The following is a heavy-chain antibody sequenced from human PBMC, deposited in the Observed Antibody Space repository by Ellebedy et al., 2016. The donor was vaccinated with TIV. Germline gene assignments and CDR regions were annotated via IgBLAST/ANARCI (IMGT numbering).Heavy chain of an antibody. Sequence: GESLKISXAGSGFTFGSSWMLWVRQAPGKRLECVSLIKSDGSSTNYADSVKGRFIISRDNAKNTLYLQMNSLRVEDTAVYYCVRLNIGRSFDYWGQGTLVTVSS. CDR2: IKSDGSST. D-gene: IGHD1/OR15-1a*01. CDR3: VRLNIGRSFDY. V-gene: IGHV3-74*01. J-gene: IGHJ4*02. CDR1: GFTFGSSW.